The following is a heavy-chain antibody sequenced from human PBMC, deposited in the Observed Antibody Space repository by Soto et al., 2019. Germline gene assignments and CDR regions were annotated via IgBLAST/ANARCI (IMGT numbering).Heavy chain of an antibody. D-gene: IGHD4-17*01. CDR2: ISSSSSTI. Sequence: EVQLVESGGGLVQPGGSLRLSCAASGFTFSSYSMNWVRQAPGKGLEWVSYISSSSSTIYYADSVKGRFTISRDNAKNSLYLQLHRLTAEDTAVYYCARDIVDGDLADGYYFHYWGQRTLVTVSS. CDR3: ARDIVDGDLADGYYFHY. J-gene: IGHJ4*02. CDR1: GFTFSSYS. V-gene: IGHV3-48*01.